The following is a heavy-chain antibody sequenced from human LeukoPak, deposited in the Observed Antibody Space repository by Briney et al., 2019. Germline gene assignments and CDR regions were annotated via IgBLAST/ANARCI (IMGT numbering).Heavy chain of an antibody. CDR1: GGTFSRYA. V-gene: IGHV1-69*06. CDR3: AGFTYYYDSSGYDRVPAFDY. Sequence: SVKVSCKASGGTFSRYAMSWVRQAPGQGLEWMGGIIPIFGTANYAQKFQGRVTITADKSTSTAYMELSSLRSEDTAVYYCAGFTYYYDSSGYDRVPAFDYWGQGTLVTVSS. CDR2: IIPIFGTA. D-gene: IGHD3-22*01. J-gene: IGHJ4*02.